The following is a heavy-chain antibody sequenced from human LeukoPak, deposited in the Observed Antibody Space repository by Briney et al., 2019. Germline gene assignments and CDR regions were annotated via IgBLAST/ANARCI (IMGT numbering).Heavy chain of an antibody. Sequence: SETLSLTCAVYGGSFSGYYWSWIRQPPGKGLEWIGEINHSGSINYNPSLKSRVTISVDTSKNQFSLKLSSVTAADTAVYYCASVYSSPDYWGQGTLVTVSS. V-gene: IGHV4-34*01. D-gene: IGHD6-6*01. J-gene: IGHJ4*02. CDR3: ASVYSSPDY. CDR1: GGSFSGYY. CDR2: INHSGSI.